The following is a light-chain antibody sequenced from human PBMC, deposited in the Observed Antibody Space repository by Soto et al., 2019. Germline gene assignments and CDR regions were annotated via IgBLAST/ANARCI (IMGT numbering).Light chain of an antibody. V-gene: IGKV1D-13*01. Sequence: AIQLTQSPSSLSASVGDRVTITCRASQGISSALAWYQQKPGKAPKLLIYDAYSLESGVQSRFGGSGSGTDFTLTIRSLQPEDFATYYCKQFNNYLITFGQGTRLEIK. CDR3: KQFNNYLIT. J-gene: IGKJ5*01. CDR2: DAY. CDR1: QGISSA.